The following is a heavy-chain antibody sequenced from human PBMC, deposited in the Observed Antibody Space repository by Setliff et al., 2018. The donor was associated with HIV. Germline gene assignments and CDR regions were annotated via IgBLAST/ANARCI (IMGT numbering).Heavy chain of an antibody. CDR2: INNKGDST. V-gene: IGHV3-64*02. CDR3: ARRGIAAAGSDS. Sequence: PGESLTLSCAASGFTFSSYAMHWVRQAPGKGLEYVSVINNKGDSTYYADSVKGRFSISRDNSKNTLYLQLGSLRADDTAVYYCARRGIAAAGSDSWGQGTLVTVSS. CDR1: GFTFSSYA. J-gene: IGHJ4*02. D-gene: IGHD6-13*01.